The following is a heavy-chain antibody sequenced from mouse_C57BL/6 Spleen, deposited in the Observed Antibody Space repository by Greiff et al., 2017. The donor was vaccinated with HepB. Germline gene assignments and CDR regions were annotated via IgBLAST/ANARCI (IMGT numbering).Heavy chain of an antibody. Sequence: EVKLEESEGGLVQPGSSMKLSCTASGFTFSDYYMAWVRQVPEKGLEWVANINYDGSSTYYLDSLKSRFIISRDNSNIILYLQMSSLKSEDPATYYCASDLVTTPDYYAIDYWGQGTSVTVSS. CDR2: INYDGSST. V-gene: IGHV5-16*01. D-gene: IGHD2-5*01. CDR1: GFTFSDYY. J-gene: IGHJ4*01. CDR3: ASDLVTTPDYYAIDY.